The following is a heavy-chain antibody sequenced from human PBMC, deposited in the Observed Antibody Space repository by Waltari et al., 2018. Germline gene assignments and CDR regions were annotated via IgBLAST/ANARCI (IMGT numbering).Heavy chain of an antibody. CDR2: IHYRGSS. CDR3: ARADTSTSYFYYYMDV. J-gene: IGHJ6*03. Sequence: QVQLQESGPGLVKPSETLSLTCTVPGGSTSTYYWSWVRQSPGKGLEWIGYIHYRGSSVYNPSLRSRVAISLDTPNNQFSLRLRSVTAADAAIYYCARADTSTSYFYYYMDVWGKGTTVTVSS. V-gene: IGHV4-59*13. D-gene: IGHD1-26*01. CDR1: GGSTSTYY.